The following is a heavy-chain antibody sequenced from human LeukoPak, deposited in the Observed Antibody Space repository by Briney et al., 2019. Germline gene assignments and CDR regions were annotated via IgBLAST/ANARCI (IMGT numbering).Heavy chain of an antibody. CDR1: GFTVSSNY. Sequence: SGGSLRLSCAASGFTVSSNYMSWVRQAPGKGLEWVSVIYSGGSTYYADSVKGRFTISRDNSKNTLYLQMNSLRVEDTAVYYCARDGRGSYLYWGQGTLVTVSS. J-gene: IGHJ4*02. D-gene: IGHD1-26*01. V-gene: IGHV3-66*01. CDR2: IYSGGST. CDR3: ARDGRGSYLY.